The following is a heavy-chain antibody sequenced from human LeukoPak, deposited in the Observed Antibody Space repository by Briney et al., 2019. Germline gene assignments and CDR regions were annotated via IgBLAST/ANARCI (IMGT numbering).Heavy chain of an antibody. V-gene: IGHV1-2*02. CDR3: AREDYLRLGGLSYPGGVY. D-gene: IGHD3-16*02. J-gene: IGHJ4*02. Sequence: ASVKVSCKASGYTFTGYYMHWVRQAPGQGLEWMGWINPNSGGTNYAQKFQGRVTMTRDTSISTAYMELSRLRSDDTAVYYCAREDYLRLGGLSYPGGVYWGQGTLVTVSS. CDR1: GYTFTGYY. CDR2: INPNSGGT.